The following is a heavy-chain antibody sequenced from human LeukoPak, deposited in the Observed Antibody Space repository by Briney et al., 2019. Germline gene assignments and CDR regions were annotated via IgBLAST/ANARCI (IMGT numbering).Heavy chain of an antibody. CDR3: AGYASSGRRDALDI. CDR2: ITRSSYI. D-gene: IGHD3-22*01. J-gene: IGHJ3*02. V-gene: IGHV3-21*01. CDR1: GFTFSSYS. Sequence: GGSLRLSCAASGFTFSSYSMNWVRQAPGKGLEWVSSITRSSYIYYADSVKGRFTISRDNAKNSLYLQMNSLRAEDTAVYHCAGYASSGRRDALDIWGQGTMVTVSS.